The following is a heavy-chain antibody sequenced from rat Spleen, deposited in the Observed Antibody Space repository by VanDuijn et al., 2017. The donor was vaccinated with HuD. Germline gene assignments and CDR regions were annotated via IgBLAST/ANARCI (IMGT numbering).Heavy chain of an antibody. CDR3: ARLGGLRNWFAY. CDR1: GFTYSNYV. J-gene: IGHJ3*01. D-gene: IGHD4-3*01. Sequence: EVQLVESGGGLVQPGRPLKLSCAASGFTYSNYVMAWVSQAPTKGLEWVASITNASGRTYYPDSVKGRFTISRDTAQNTLYLQMNGLMSEDTATYFCARLGGLRNWFAYWGQGTLVTVSS. V-gene: IGHV5S13*01. CDR2: ITNASGRT.